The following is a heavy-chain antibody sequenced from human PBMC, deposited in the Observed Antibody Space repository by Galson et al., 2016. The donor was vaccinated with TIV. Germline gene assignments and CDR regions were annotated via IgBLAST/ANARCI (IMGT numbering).Heavy chain of an antibody. Sequence: LRLSCAASGFTFDYFAMSWVRQAPGKGLEWVSGISGSGSITYFADSVKGRFSISRDNSKNTLYLQLHSLRVEDTAVYYCAKRKNYGGDAFENWGLGTMVTVSS. CDR1: GFTFDYFA. V-gene: IGHV3-23*01. J-gene: IGHJ3*02. D-gene: IGHD4-23*01. CDR3: AKRKNYGGDAFEN. CDR2: ISGSGSIT.